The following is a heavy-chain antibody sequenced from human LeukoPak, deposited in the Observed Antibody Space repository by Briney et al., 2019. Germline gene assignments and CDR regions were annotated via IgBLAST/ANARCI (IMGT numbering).Heavy chain of an antibody. J-gene: IGHJ3*02. Sequence: SVKVSCKASGYTFSSYAISWVRQAPGQGLEWMGGIIRIFGTANYAQKFQGRVTITADESTSTAYMELSSLRSEDTAVYYCAREILWCSGGSCYWHAFDIWGQGTMVTVSS. CDR3: AREILWCSGGSCYWHAFDI. CDR1: GYTFSSYA. V-gene: IGHV1-69*13. D-gene: IGHD2-15*01. CDR2: IIRIFGTA.